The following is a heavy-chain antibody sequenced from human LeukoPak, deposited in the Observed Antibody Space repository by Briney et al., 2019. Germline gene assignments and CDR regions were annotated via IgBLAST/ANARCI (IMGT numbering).Heavy chain of an antibody. CDR1: GYTFTTYY. CDR2: INPTGGTT. D-gene: IGHD3-16*02. J-gene: IGHJ5*02. CDR3: ARDALSYDYSWGSYRHVGIDP. V-gene: IGHV1-46*01. Sequence: ASVKVSCKASGYTFTTYYMHWVRQAPGQGLEWMAIINPTGGTTDYAQKLHGRITVTRDTSTSTVYMELTSLTPEDTAVYYCARDALSYDYSWGSYRHVGIDPWGQGTLVTVSS.